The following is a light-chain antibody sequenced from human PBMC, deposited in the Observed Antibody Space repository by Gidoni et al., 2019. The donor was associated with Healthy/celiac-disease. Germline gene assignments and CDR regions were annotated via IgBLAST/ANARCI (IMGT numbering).Light chain of an antibody. J-gene: IGLJ2*01. CDR1: SLRSYY. CDR2: GKN. CDR3: NSRDSSGNHLV. Sequence: SSALTQDPAVSVAFGQTVRITCQGDSLRSYYASWYQQKPGQAPVLVIYGKNNRHSGIPDRFSGSSSGNTASLTINGAQAEDEADYYCNSRDSSGNHLVFGGGTKLTVL. V-gene: IGLV3-19*01.